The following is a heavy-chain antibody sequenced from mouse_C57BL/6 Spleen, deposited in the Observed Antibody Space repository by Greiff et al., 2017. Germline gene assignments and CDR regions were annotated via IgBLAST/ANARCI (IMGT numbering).Heavy chain of an antibody. V-gene: IGHV5-9*01. Sequence: EVQLVESGGGLVKPGGSLKLSCAASGFTFSSYTMSWVRQTPEKRLEWVATISGGGGNTYYPDSVKGRFTISRDNTKDTLYLRMSSLRSEDTALYYCARLYEFDYWGQGTTLTVSS. CDR2: ISGGGGNT. CDR1: GFTFSSYT. J-gene: IGHJ2*01. D-gene: IGHD2-10*02. CDR3: ARLYEFDY.